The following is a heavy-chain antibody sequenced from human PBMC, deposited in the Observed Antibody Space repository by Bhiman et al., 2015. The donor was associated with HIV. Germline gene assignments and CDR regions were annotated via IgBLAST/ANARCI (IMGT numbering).Heavy chain of an antibody. V-gene: IGHV3-30*02. CDR2: IRSDGSNK. CDR3: ASIGAAPGFDY. Sequence: QVQLVESGGGVVQPGGPVRLSCAASRFTFSAYDMHWVRQAPGKGLEWVAFIRSDGSNKYYADSVKGRFTISRDNSKNTLYLQMNSLRAEDTAVYYCASIGAAPGFDYWGQGTLVTVSS. J-gene: IGHJ4*02. D-gene: IGHD6-13*01. CDR1: RFTFSAYD.